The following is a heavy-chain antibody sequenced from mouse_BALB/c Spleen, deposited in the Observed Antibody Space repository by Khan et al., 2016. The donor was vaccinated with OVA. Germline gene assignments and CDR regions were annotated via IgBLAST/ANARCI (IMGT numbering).Heavy chain of an antibody. V-gene: IGHV1-9*01. D-gene: IGHD4-1*01. Sequence: QVQLQQSGAELMKPGASVKISCKATGYTFSSYWIEWVKQRPGHGLEWIGEILPGSGSTNYNEKFKGKATFTADTSSNTAYMQLSSLTSEDSAVYYCARVNWPNYFDYWGQGTTLTVSS. CDR1: GYTFSSYW. CDR3: ARVNWPNYFDY. J-gene: IGHJ2*01. CDR2: ILPGSGST.